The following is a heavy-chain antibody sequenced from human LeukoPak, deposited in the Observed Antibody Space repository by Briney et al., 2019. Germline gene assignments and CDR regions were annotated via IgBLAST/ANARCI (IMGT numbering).Heavy chain of an antibody. D-gene: IGHD3-9*01. CDR2: IYYSGST. CDR1: GGSISSYY. CDR3: ARGDDILTGQTWGYLN. V-gene: IGHV4-59*01. Sequence: SETLSLTCTVSGGSISSYYWSWIRQPPGKGLEWIGYIYYSGSTKYNPSLKSRVTISVDTSKNQFSLKLSSVTAADTAVYYCARGDDILTGQTWGYLNWGQGTLVIVSS. J-gene: IGHJ4*02.